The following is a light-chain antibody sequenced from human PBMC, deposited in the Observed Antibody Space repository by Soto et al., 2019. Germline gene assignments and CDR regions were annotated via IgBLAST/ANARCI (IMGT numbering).Light chain of an antibody. Sequence: DIPMTPSPSTLSASVGDRVTITCRASQSISSWLAWYQQKPGKAPKLLIYDASSLESGVPSRFSGSGSGTEFTLTISSLQPDDFATYSGQQYNSYLWTFGQGTKVEIK. J-gene: IGKJ1*01. CDR2: DAS. V-gene: IGKV1-5*01. CDR1: QSISSW. CDR3: QQYNSYLWT.